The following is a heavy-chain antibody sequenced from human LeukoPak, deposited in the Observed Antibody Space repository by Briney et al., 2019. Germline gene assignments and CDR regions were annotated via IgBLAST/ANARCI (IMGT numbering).Heavy chain of an antibody. CDR1: GFTFSGSA. CDR3: TRHRKERSWSGYYTHYYYYMDV. J-gene: IGHJ6*03. V-gene: IGHV3-73*01. CDR2: IRSKANSYAT. D-gene: IGHD3-3*01. Sequence: GGSLRLSCAASGFTFSGSAMHWVRQAPGKGLEWVGRIRSKANSYATAYAASVKGRFTISRDDSKNTAYLQMNSLKTEDTAVYYCTRHRKERSWSGYYTHYYYYMDVWGKGTTVTVSS.